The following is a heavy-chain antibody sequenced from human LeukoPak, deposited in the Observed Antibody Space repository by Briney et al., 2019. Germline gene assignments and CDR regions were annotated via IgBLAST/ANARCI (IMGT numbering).Heavy chain of an antibody. V-gene: IGHV1-18*01. D-gene: IGHD5-18*01. J-gene: IGHJ4*02. Sequence: GASVKVSCKASGYTFTSYGISGVRQAPGQGLEWMGWISAYNGNTNYAQKLQGRATMTTDTSTSTAYMELRSLRSDDTAVYYCARVRLDTAMVPGGFDYWGQGTLVTVSS. CDR3: ARVRLDTAMVPGGFDY. CDR2: ISAYNGNT. CDR1: GYTFTSYG.